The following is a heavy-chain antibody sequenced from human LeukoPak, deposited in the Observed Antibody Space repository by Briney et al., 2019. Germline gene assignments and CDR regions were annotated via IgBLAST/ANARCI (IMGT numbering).Heavy chain of an antibody. CDR1: GDTFTNYD. J-gene: IGHJ4*02. D-gene: IGHD7-27*01. CDR3: TRVWGSIDY. Sequence: ASVKVSCKTSGDTFTNYDINWVRQATGQGLEWMGWMNPKSGYTGSAQRFQGRVTMTRDTSTSTAYMELSSLRFEDTAVYYCTRVWGSIDYWGQGTLVTVSS. V-gene: IGHV1-8*01. CDR2: MNPKSGYT.